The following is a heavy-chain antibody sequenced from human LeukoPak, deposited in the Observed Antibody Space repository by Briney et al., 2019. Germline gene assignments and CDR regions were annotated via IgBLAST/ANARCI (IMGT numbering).Heavy chain of an antibody. Sequence: PETLSLTCAVSGYSISSGYYWGWIRQPPGKGLEWIGSIYHSGSTYYNPSLKSRVTISVDTSKNQFSLKLSSVTAADTAVYYCATYCSSTSCYGGGDYWGQGTLVTVSS. J-gene: IGHJ4*02. V-gene: IGHV4-38-2*01. CDR2: IYHSGST. CDR1: GYSISSGYY. D-gene: IGHD2-2*01. CDR3: ATYCSSTSCYGGGDY.